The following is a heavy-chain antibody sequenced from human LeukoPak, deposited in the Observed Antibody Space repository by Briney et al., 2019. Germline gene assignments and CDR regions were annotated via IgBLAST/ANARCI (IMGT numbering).Heavy chain of an antibody. Sequence: SVKVSCKASGGTFSSYAISWVRQAPGQGLEWMGGIIPIFGTANYAQKFQGRVTITTDESTSTAYMELCSLRSEDTAVYYCARGQIVVVPAATAGNYYYYYMDVWGKGTTVTVSS. CDR1: GGTFSSYA. CDR3: ARGQIVVVPAATAGNYYYYYMDV. V-gene: IGHV1-69*05. J-gene: IGHJ6*03. CDR2: IIPIFGTA. D-gene: IGHD2-2*01.